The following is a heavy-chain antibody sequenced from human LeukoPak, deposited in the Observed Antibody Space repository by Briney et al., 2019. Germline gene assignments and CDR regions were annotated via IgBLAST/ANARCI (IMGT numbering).Heavy chain of an antibody. Sequence: PGRSLRLSCAASGFTFDDYAMHWVRQAPGEGLEWVSGISWNSGSIGYADSVKGRFTISRDNAKNSLYLQMNSLRAEDTALYYCAKDIRGGYSSSSFYLYYYYGMDVWGQGTTVTVSS. CDR2: ISWNSGSI. CDR3: AKDIRGGYSSSSFYLYYYYGMDV. V-gene: IGHV3-9*01. CDR1: GFTFDDYA. D-gene: IGHD6-6*01. J-gene: IGHJ6*02.